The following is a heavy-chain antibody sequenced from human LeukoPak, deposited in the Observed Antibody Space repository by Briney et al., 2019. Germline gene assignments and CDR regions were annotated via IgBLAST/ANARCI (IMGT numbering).Heavy chain of an antibody. J-gene: IGHJ6*03. V-gene: IGHV4-61*01. Sequence: SQTLSLTCTVSGGSISSGSYYWSWIRQPPGKGLEWIGYIYYSGSTNYNPSLKSRVTISVDTSKNQFSLKLSSVTAADTAVYYCARRRGTSCYMCDGSYYYYYMDVWGKGTTVTVSS. D-gene: IGHD2-2*02. CDR1: GGSISSGSYY. CDR3: ARRRGTSCYMCDGSYYYYYMDV. CDR2: IYYSGST.